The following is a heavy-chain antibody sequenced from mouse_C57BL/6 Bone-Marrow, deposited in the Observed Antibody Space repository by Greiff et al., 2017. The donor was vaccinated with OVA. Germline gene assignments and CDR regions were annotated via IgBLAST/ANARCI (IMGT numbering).Heavy chain of an antibody. CDR2: LYPGSGST. CDR1: GYTFTSYW. D-gene: IGHD2-5*01. J-gene: IGHJ2*01. V-gene: IGHV1-55*01. Sequence: QVQLQQPGAELVKPGASVKMSCKASGYTFTSYWITWVKQRPGQGLEWIGDLYPGSGSTNYNEKFKSKATLTVATSSRTAYMQLSSLTSEDSAVYYCARRGNYYSNPYYFDYWGQGTTLTVSS. CDR3: ARRGNYYSNPYYFDY.